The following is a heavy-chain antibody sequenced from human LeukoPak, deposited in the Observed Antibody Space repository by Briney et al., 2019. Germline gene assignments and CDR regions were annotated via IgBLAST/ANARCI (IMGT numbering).Heavy chain of an antibody. CDR2: ISGSGGST. CDR1: GFTFSSYG. D-gene: IGHD3-22*01. J-gene: IGHJ4*02. CDR3: AKNSRSGYSPDY. Sequence: GGTLRLSCAASGFTFSSYGMSWVRQAPGKGLEWVSVISGSGGSTYYADSVKGRFTISRDNSKNTLYLQMNSLRAEDTAVYYCAKNSRSGYSPDYWGQGTLVTVSS. V-gene: IGHV3-23*01.